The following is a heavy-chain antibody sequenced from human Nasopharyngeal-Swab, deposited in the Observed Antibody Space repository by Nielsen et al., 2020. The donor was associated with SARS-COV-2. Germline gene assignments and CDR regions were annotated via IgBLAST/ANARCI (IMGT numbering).Heavy chain of an antibody. CDR1: GFTVSSNY. CDR2: IYSGGST. CDR3: ARGSFDYYYGMDV. J-gene: IGHJ6*02. V-gene: IGHV3-53*01. Sequence: GESLKISCAASGFTVSSNYMSWVRQAPGKGLEWVSVIYSGGSTYYADSVKGRFTISRDNSKNTLYLQMNSLRAEDTVVYYCARGSFDYYYGMDVWGQGTTVTVSS.